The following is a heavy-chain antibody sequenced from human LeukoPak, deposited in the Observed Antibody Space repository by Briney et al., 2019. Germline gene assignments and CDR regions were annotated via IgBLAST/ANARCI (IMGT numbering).Heavy chain of an antibody. Sequence: GASVKVSCKASGYTFTSYYMHWVRQAPGQGLEWMGIINPSGGSTSYAQKFQGRVTMTRDTSTSTVYMELSSLRSEDTAVYYCARRPVEYTSSDHAFDIWGQGTLVTVSS. V-gene: IGHV1-46*01. J-gene: IGHJ3*02. CDR1: GYTFTSYY. CDR2: INPSGGST. D-gene: IGHD6-6*01. CDR3: ARRPVEYTSSDHAFDI.